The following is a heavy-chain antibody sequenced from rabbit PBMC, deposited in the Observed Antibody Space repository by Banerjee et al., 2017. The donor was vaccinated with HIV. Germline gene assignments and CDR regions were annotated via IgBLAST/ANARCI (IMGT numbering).Heavy chain of an antibody. J-gene: IGHJ4*01. CDR2: INTSSGNT. V-gene: IGHV1S45*01. D-gene: IGHD4-1*01. CDR3: ARDLAGVIGWNFNL. Sequence: ELLVESGGGLVTLGGSLTITCKAPGIDFSSYGISWVRQAPGKGLEWIACINTSSGNTVYANWAKGRFTISKTSSTTVTLQMTSLTAADTATYFCARDLAGVIGWNFNLWGPGTLVTVS. CDR1: GIDFSSYG.